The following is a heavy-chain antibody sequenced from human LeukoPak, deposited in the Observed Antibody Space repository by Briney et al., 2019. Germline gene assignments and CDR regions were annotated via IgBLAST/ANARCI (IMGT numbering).Heavy chain of an antibody. J-gene: IGHJ3*02. CDR2: INPNSGGA. Sequence: ASVKVSCKASGYTFTGYYMHWVRQAPGQGLEWMGRINPNSGGANYAQKFQGRVTMTRDTSISTAYMELSRLRSDDTAVYYCASPPVHYYDSSGYYDAFDIWGQGTMVTVSS. CDR3: ASPPVHYYDSSGYYDAFDI. CDR1: GYTFTGYY. D-gene: IGHD3-22*01. V-gene: IGHV1-2*06.